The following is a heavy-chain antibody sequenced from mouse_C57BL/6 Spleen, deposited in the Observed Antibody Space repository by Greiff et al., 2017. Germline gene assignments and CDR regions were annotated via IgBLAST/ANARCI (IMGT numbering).Heavy chain of an antibody. CDR1: GYTFTSYW. CDR3: ARGHTAQPQAY. Sequence: QVQLQQPGAELVRPGTSVKLSCKASGYTFTSYWMHWVKQRPGQGLEWIGVIDPSDSYTNYNPKFKGKATLAVDTSSSTAYMQLSSLTSEDSAVXYCARGHTAQPQAYWGQGTLVTVSA. CDR2: IDPSDSYT. J-gene: IGHJ3*01. V-gene: IGHV1-59*01. D-gene: IGHD3-2*02.